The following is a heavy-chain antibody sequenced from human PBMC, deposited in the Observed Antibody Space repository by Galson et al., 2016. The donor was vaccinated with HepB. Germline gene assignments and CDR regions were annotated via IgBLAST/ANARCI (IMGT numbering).Heavy chain of an antibody. V-gene: IGHV1-8*01. Sequence: SVKVSCKASGYTFTTYDINWVRQATGQGLEWMGWMNANNGNTGYAQKFQGRVIMTRNTSISTAYMELNNLRSEDTAVYYCTRGGVVRIDPWGQGTLVIVSS. CDR3: TRGGVVRIDP. D-gene: IGHD3-10*01. CDR2: MNANNGNT. CDR1: GYTFTTYD. J-gene: IGHJ5*02.